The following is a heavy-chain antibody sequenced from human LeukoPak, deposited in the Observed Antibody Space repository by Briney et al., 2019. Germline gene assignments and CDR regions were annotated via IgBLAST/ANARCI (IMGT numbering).Heavy chain of an antibody. V-gene: IGHV4-34*01. Sequence: PSETLSLTCAVYGGSFSGYYWSWIRQPPGKGLEWIGEINHSGSTNYNPSLKSRVTISVDTSKNQFSLKLSSVTAADTAVYYCARGHFDYRLSVRYYYYYYMDVWGKGTTVTVSS. CDR1: GGSFSGYY. D-gene: IGHD3-16*02. J-gene: IGHJ6*03. CDR3: ARGHFDYRLSVRYYYYYYMDV. CDR2: INHSGST.